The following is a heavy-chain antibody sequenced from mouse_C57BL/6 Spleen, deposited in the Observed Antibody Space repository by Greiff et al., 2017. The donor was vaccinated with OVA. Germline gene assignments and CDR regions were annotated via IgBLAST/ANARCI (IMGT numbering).Heavy chain of an antibody. D-gene: IGHD1-1*01. CDR2: ILPGSGST. Sequence: QVQLKESGAELMKPGASVKLSCKATGYTFTGYWIEWVKQRPGHGLEWIGEILPGSGSTNYNEKFKGKATFTADTSSNTAYMQLSSLTTEDSAIYYCARGGGYYGSSDGYFDVWGTGTTVTVSS. CDR3: ARGGGYYGSSDGYFDV. V-gene: IGHV1-9*01. J-gene: IGHJ1*03. CDR1: GYTFTGYW.